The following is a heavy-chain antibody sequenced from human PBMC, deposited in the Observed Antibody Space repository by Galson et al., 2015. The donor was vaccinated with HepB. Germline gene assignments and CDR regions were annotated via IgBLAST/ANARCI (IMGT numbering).Heavy chain of an antibody. D-gene: IGHD3-10*01. V-gene: IGHV4-30-2*01. CDR3: ARGGRDGGAFDI. CDR1: GGSISSGGYS. CDR2: IYHSGST. Sequence: LTCAVSGGSISSGGYSWSWIRQPPGKGLEWIGYIYHSGSTYYNPSLKSRVTISVDRSKNQFSLKLSSVTAADTAVYYCARGGRDGGAFDIWGQGTMVTVSS. J-gene: IGHJ3*02.